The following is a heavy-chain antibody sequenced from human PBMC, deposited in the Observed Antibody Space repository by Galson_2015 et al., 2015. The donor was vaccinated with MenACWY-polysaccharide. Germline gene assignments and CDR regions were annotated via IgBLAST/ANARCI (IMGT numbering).Heavy chain of an antibody. D-gene: IGHD1-26*01. Sequence: SLRLSCAASGFNFRMYVLTWVRQAPGKGLEWVSAISSGGDTTYYINSVKGRFTISRDNSKDTVHLQMDSLRAEDTALYYCVKGGWADNWGQGTLVTVSS. V-gene: IGHV3-23*02. CDR1: GFNFRMYV. J-gene: IGHJ4*02. CDR2: ISSGGDTT. CDR3: VKGGWADN.